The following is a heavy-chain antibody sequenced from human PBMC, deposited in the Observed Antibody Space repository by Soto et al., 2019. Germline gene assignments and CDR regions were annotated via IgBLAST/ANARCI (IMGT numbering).Heavy chain of an antibody. D-gene: IGHD5-12*01. CDR3: AKVGASGYDFYYYYGMDV. CDR1: CGSISSSSYY. Sequence: LSLTCTVSCGSISSSSYYWGWIRQPPGKGLEWIGSIYYSGSTYYNPSLKSRVTISVDTSKNQFSLKLSSVTAADTAVYYCAKVGASGYDFYYYYGMDVWGQGTTVTVSS. CDR2: IYYSGST. V-gene: IGHV4-39*01. J-gene: IGHJ6*02.